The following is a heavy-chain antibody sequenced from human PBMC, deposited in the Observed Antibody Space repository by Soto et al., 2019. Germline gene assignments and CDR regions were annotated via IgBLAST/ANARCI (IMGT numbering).Heavy chain of an antibody. CDR3: ASSLLVGYGLEGESD. Sequence: QVQLVQSGAEVKKPGASVKVSCKASGYTLTSYGISWVRQAPGQGLEWMGWISAYNGNTNYAQKRQGRVTMTTDTSTSTAYRELRSLRSDDTAVYYCASSLLVGYGLEGESDWGQGSLVTVSS. CDR1: GYTLTSYG. V-gene: IGHV1-18*01. J-gene: IGHJ4*02. CDR2: ISAYNGNT. D-gene: IGHD5-18*01.